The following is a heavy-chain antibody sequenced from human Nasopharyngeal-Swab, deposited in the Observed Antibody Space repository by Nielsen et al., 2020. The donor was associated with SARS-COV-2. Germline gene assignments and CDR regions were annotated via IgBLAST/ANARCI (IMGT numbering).Heavy chain of an antibody. V-gene: IGHV1-18*01. CDR2: ISAYNGNT. CDR1: GGTFSSYG. J-gene: IGHJ3*02. D-gene: IGHD1-26*01. CDR3: ASSWELELLGAFDI. Sequence: ASVKVSCKASGGTFSSYGISWVRQAPGQGLEWMGWISAYNGNTNYAQKLQGRVTMTTDTSTSTAYMELRSLRSDDTAVYYCASSWELELLGAFDIWGQGTMVTVSS.